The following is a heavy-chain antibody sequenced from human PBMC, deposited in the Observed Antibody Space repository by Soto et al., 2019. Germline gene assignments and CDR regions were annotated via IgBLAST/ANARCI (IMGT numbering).Heavy chain of an antibody. D-gene: IGHD4-17*01. J-gene: IGHJ4*02. CDR2: ISSSSSTI. V-gene: IGHV3-48*02. CDR3: PRGQYGDHQFGY. CDR1: GFTFSSYS. Sequence: LRLSCAASGFTFSSYSMNWVRQAPGKGLEWVAYISSSSSTIYYADSGKGRFTISRDNAKNSLYLQRNSLRDEDTAVYYCPRGQYGDHQFGYWGQGTLVTVSS.